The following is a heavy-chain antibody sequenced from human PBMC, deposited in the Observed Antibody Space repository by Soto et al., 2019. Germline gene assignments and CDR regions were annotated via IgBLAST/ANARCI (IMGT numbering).Heavy chain of an antibody. D-gene: IGHD6-25*01. V-gene: IGHV1-8*01. CDR3: ARRRRLSVGFDP. CDR2: MNPNSGNT. Sequence: QVQLVQSGAEVKKPGASVKVSCKASGYTFTSYDINWVRQATGQGLEWMGWMNPNSGNTGYAQKFQGRVTMTRNTSISTGYMELSSLRTDDTDVYYCARRRRLSVGFDPWGQGTLVTVSS. CDR1: GYTFTSYD. J-gene: IGHJ5*02.